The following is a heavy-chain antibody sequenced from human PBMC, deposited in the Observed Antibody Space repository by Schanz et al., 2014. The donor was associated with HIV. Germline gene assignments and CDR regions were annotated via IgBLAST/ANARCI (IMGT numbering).Heavy chain of an antibody. CDR1: GFTFSSYA. CDR2: ISGSGGST. CDR3: AKGGFYGDYVSYYYGLDV. J-gene: IGHJ6*02. V-gene: IGHV3-23*01. Sequence: EEQLLESGGGLVQPGGSLRLSCAASGFTFSSYAMSWVRQAPGKGLEWVSAISGSGGSTYYADSVKGRFTISRDKSKNTLYLQMNSLRAEDTAVYYCAKGGFYGDYVSYYYGLDVWGQGTTVTVSS. D-gene: IGHD4-17*01.